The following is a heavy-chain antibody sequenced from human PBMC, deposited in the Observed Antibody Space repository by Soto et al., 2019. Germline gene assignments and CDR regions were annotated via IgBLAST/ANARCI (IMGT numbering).Heavy chain of an antibody. D-gene: IGHD3-3*01. CDR2: IRGSEDNT. CDR3: AKDWTRFDY. CDR1: GFIFSNYA. Sequence: VQLLESGGNLVQPGGSLRLSCAASGFIFSNYAMSWVRQAPGKGLEWVALIRGSEDNTFYSDSVRGRFTISRDDSKNTLYLQMNSLRAEDTAVYYRAKDWTRFDYWGQGTLVTVSS. V-gene: IGHV3-23*01. J-gene: IGHJ4*02.